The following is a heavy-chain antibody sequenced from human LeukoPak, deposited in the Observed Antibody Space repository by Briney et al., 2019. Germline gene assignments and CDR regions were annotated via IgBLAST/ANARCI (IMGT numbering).Heavy chain of an antibody. CDR3: ARRPLGATTQIDY. CDR2: IYPGDSDT. CDR1: GYSFTSYW. V-gene: IGHV5-51*01. J-gene: IGHJ4*02. Sequence: GESLQISCKGSGYSFTSYWIGWVRQMPGKGLEWMGIIYPGDSDTRYSPSFQGQVTISADKSISTAYLQWSSPKASDTAMYYCARRPLGATTQIDYWGQGTLVTVSS. D-gene: IGHD1-26*01.